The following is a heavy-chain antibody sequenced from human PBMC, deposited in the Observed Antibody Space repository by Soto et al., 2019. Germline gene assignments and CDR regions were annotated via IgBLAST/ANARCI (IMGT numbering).Heavy chain of an antibody. D-gene: IGHD3-22*01. CDR1: GYTFTSYA. Sequence: ASVKVSCKASGYTFTSYAMHWVRQAPGQRLEWMGWINAGNGNTKYSQKFQGRVTITRDTSASTAYMELSSLRSEDTAVYYCARPIGRYYYYGMDVWGQGTTVTVSS. J-gene: IGHJ6*02. V-gene: IGHV1-3*01. CDR3: ARPIGRYYYYGMDV. CDR2: INAGNGNT.